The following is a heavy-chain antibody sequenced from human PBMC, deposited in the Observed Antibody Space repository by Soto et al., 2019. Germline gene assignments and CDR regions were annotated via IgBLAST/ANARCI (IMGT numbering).Heavy chain of an antibody. CDR1: GFTFSSYW. V-gene: IGHV3-74*01. J-gene: IGHJ4*02. CDR3: ARAVKQWLGGFDY. Sequence: EVQLVESGGGLVQPGGSLRLSCAASGFTFSSYWMHWVHQAPGKGLVWVSRINSDGSSTSYADSVKGRFTISRDNAKNTLYLQMNSLRAEDTAVYYCARAVKQWLGGFDYWGQGTLVTVSS. D-gene: IGHD6-19*01. CDR2: INSDGSST.